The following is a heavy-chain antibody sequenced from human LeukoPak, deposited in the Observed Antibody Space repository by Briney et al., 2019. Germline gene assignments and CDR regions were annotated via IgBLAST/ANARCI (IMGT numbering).Heavy chain of an antibody. CDR3: ARDRWELPVDY. J-gene: IGHJ4*02. Sequence: GGSLRLSCAASGFTFSSYGMHWVRQAPGKGLEWVAVTWYDGSNKYYADSVKGRFTISRDNSKNTLYLQMNSLRAEDTAVYYCARDRWELPVDYWGQGTLVTVSS. D-gene: IGHD1-26*01. CDR1: GFTFSSYG. V-gene: IGHV3-33*01. CDR2: TWYDGSNK.